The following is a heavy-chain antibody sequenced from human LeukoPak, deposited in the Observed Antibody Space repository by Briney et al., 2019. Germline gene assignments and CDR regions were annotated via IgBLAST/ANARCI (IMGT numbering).Heavy chain of an antibody. CDR3: ARGFRSYPYYYYGMGV. V-gene: IGHV3-9*01. CDR1: GFTFDDYA. Sequence: GGSLRLSCAASGFTFDDYAMHWVRKAPGKGLEWVSGISWNSGSIGYADSVKGRFTISRDNAKNSLYLQMNSLRAEDTALYYCARGFRSYPYYYYGMGVWGQGTTVTVSS. CDR2: ISWNSGSI. J-gene: IGHJ6*02. D-gene: IGHD3-10*01.